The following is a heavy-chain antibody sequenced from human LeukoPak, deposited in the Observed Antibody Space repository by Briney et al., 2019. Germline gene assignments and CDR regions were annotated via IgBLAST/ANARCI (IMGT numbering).Heavy chain of an antibody. J-gene: IGHJ3*02. Sequence: PGGSLRLSCAASGFTVSSNYMSWVRQAPGKGLEWVSVIYSGGSTYYADSVKGRFTISRDNAKNSLYLQMNNLRAEDTAVYYCASPSGSYLFDAFDIWGQGTMVTVSS. V-gene: IGHV3-53*01. CDR1: GFTVSSNY. CDR2: IYSGGST. D-gene: IGHD1-26*01. CDR3: ASPSGSYLFDAFDI.